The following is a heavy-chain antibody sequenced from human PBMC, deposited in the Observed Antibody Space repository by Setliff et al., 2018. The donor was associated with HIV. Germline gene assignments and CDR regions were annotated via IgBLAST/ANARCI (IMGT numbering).Heavy chain of an antibody. CDR1: GGSFSGYY. D-gene: IGHD2-21*01. V-gene: IGHV4-34*01. CDR2: INHDRTT. Sequence: SETLSLTCAVYGGSFSGYYWSWIRQPPGKGLEWIGEINHDRTTNYNPSLKSRVTISVDTSKNQFSLKLSSVTAADTAVYYCAQMSISASVYFDYWGQGTLVTVSS. CDR3: AQMSISASVYFDY. J-gene: IGHJ4*02.